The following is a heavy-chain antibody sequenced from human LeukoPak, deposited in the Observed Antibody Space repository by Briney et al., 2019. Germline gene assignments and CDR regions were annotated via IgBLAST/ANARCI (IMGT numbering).Heavy chain of an antibody. V-gene: IGHV3-30*18. Sequence: GGSLRLSCAASGFTFSSYGMHWVRQAPGKGLEWVAVISYDGSNKYYADSVKGRFTISRDNSKNTLYLQMNSLRAEDTAVYYCAKAGLTTVTAWFDYWGQGTLVTVSS. CDR2: ISYDGSNK. D-gene: IGHD4-17*01. CDR3: AKAGLTTVTAWFDY. J-gene: IGHJ4*02. CDR1: GFTFSSYG.